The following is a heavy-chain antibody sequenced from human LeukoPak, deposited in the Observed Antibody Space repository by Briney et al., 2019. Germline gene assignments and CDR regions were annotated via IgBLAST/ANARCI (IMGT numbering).Heavy chain of an antibody. Sequence: SQTLSLTCVISGDKVSNNSAAWNWIRQSLSRGLEWLGRTYYRSKWYNDYAVSVKSRIIINPDTTKNQFSLQLKSVTPEDTSVYYCARDSSGWWYYFDYWGQGTLVTVSS. V-gene: IGHV6-1*01. D-gene: IGHD6-19*01. CDR3: ARDSSGWWYYFDY. CDR2: TYYRSKWYN. CDR1: GDKVSNNSAA. J-gene: IGHJ4*02.